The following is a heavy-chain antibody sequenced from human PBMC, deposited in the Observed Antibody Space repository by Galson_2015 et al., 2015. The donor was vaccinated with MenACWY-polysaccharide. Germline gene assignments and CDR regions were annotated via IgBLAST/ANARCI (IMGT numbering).Heavy chain of an antibody. CDR2: IYSGGST. Sequence: SLRLSCAASGFAVSGNYMAWVRQAPGKGLEWVSVIYSGGSTYYADSVKGRFTISRDNSKNTLYLQMNSLRAEDTAEYYCVGDRGAPSSHWFDPWGQGTLVTVSS. CDR1: GFAVSGNY. D-gene: IGHD3-10*01. V-gene: IGHV3-53*01. CDR3: VGDRGAPSSHWFDP. J-gene: IGHJ5*02.